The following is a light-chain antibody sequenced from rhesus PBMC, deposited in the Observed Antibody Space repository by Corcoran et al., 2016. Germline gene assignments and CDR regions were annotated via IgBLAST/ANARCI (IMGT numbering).Light chain of an antibody. CDR1: QGISNW. CDR2: RAS. CDR3: QQHDNSPYS. V-gene: IGKV1-69*01. J-gene: IGKJ2*01. Sequence: DIQMTQSPSSLSASVGDRVTITCRASQGISNWLAWYQQTPGKAPKLLIYRASNLETGVPSRFSGSGSGTDFTLTISSLQPEDIATYYWQQHDNSPYSFGQGTKVEIK.